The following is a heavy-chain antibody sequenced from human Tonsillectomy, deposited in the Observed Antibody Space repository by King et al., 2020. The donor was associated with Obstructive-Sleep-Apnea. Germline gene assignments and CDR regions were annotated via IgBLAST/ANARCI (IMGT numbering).Heavy chain of an antibody. V-gene: IGHV3-23*04. CDR1: GLTFSGLTFSSYA. CDR3: ANLYYGPRLYGMDV. J-gene: IGHJ6*02. Sequence: VQLVESGGGLVQPGGSLRLSCAASGLTFSGLTFSSYAMNWVRQAPGKGLEWVSGISGSGDGTYYADSLKGRFTISRDNSKNTLYLQMNSLRAEDTAVYYCANLYYGPRLYGMDVWGQGTTVTVSS. CDR2: ISGSGDGT. D-gene: IGHD3-10*01.